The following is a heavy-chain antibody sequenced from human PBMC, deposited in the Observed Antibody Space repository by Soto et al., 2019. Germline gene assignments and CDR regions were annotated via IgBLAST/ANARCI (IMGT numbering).Heavy chain of an antibody. CDR3: ARGLDQPPVGLYFDT. CDR1: GGTFTSYL. D-gene: IGHD2-2*01. Sequence: QVQLVQSGAEVKNPGSSVKVSCKTSGGTFTSYLIDWVRQAPGHGLEWMGGIIPAFGTAKYAQKFQGRVTITADKSTTTAYMELRTLTSEDTAVYYCARGLDQPPVGLYFDTWGQGTLVTVSS. CDR2: IIPAFGTA. V-gene: IGHV1-69*06. J-gene: IGHJ4*02.